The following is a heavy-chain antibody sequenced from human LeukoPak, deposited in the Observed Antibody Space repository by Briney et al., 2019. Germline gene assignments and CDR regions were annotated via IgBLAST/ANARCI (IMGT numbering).Heavy chain of an antibody. J-gene: IGHJ3*02. CDR2: IKQDGSEK. Sequence: GGSLRLSCAASGFTFSSYWMSWVRQAPGKGLEWVANIKQDGSEKYYVDSVKGRFTISRDNAKNSLYLQMNSLRAEDTAVYYCTRDPFTAMVSRDAFDIWGQGTMVTVSS. CDR1: GFTFSSYW. V-gene: IGHV3-7*03. CDR3: TRDPFTAMVSRDAFDI. D-gene: IGHD5-18*01.